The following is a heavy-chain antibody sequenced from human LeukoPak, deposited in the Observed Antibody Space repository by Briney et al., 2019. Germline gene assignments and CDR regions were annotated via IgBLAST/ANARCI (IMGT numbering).Heavy chain of an antibody. J-gene: IGHJ6*03. CDR1: VGSISRYY. CDR2: IYTSGST. D-gene: IGHD3-10*01. Sequence: SETLSLTCTVPVGSISRYYRSWIRHPPGEGLEWIGYIYTSGSTNSNPSLKSRVTIPVHTSKNQFYLKLSSVTAADTAVYYCARQYYYGSGRRYYYMDVWGKGTTVTVSS. V-gene: IGHV4-4*09. CDR3: ARQYYYGSGRRYYYMDV.